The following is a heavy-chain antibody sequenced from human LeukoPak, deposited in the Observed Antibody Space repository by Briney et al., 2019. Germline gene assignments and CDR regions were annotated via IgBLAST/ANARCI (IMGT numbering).Heavy chain of an antibody. V-gene: IGHV5-51*01. Sequence: GESLKISCQGSRYKFANFWIGWVRQTPGKGLEWMGIIYPGDSDTRYSPSFQGQVTISADKSISTAYLQWSSLKASDTAMYYCASYGSPPSELGYWGQGTLVTVSS. CDR2: IYPGDSDT. CDR1: RYKFANFW. D-gene: IGHD1-26*01. J-gene: IGHJ4*02. CDR3: ASYGSPPSELGY.